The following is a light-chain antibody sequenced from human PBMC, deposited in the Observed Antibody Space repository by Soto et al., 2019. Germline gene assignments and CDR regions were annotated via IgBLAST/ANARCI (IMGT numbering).Light chain of an antibody. V-gene: IGLV2-11*01. J-gene: IGLJ3*02. CDR3: AAWDDSLNGWV. CDR2: DVI. Sequence: QSVLTQPRSVSGSPGQSVTISCTGTSSDIGAYNFVSWYQQHPDKAPKLMIYDVIKRPSGVPDRFSGSKSGTSASLAISGLQSDDEADYFCAAWDDSLNGWVFGGGTKLTVL. CDR1: SSDIGAYNF.